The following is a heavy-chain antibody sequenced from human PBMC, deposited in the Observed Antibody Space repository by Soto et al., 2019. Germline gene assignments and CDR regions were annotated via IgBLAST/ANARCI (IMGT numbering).Heavy chain of an antibody. Sequence: LSLPCSVSGASINNYYWSWIRQPPGKGLEWIGFVYYTGSTSTKYNPSLQSRVAMSVDSSKNQFSLKLTSMTAADTAIYYCAKYRRTDAEGYRLDFWGPGTLVTVSS. CDR1: GASINNYY. CDR3: AKYRRTDAEGYRLDF. D-gene: IGHD5-12*01. CDR2: VYYTGST. V-gene: IGHV4-59*01. J-gene: IGHJ4*02.